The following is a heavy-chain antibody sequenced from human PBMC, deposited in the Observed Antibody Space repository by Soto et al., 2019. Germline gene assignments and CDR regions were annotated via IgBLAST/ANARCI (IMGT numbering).Heavy chain of an antibody. V-gene: IGHV3-48*02. CDR1: GFTFSSYS. CDR2: ISSSSSTI. D-gene: IGHD3-10*01. CDR3: AREGQYYYGSGSYYPPYYYYGMDV. J-gene: IGHJ6*02. Sequence: GGSLRLSCAASGFTFSSYSMNWVRQAPGKGLEWVSYISSSSSTIYYADSVKGRFTISRDNAKNSLYLQMNSLRDEDTAVYYCAREGQYYYGSGSYYPPYYYYGMDVWGQGTTVTVSS.